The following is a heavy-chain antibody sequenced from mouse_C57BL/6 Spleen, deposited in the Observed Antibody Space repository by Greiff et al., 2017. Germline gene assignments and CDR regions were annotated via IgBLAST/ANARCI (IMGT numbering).Heavy chain of an antibody. CDR2: IYPGDGDT. D-gene: IGHD2-2*01. V-gene: IGHV1-82*01. CDR3: ARGLRDWYFDG. J-gene: IGHJ1*03. Sequence: VQLQESGPELVKPGASVRISCKASGYAFSSSWMNWVKQRPGKGLGGIGRIYPGDGDTNYNGKFKGKATLTADKSSSTAYMQLSSLTSEDSAVYVCARGLRDWYFDGRGTGTTVTVSS. CDR1: GYAFSSSW.